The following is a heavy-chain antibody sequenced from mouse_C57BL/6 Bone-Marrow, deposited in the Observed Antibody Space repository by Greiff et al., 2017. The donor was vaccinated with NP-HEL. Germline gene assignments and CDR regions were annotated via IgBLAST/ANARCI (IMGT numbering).Heavy chain of an antibody. CDR3: ARGPTTVGAY. V-gene: IGHV3-6*01. CDR2: ISYDGSN. CDR1: GYSITSGYY. D-gene: IGHD1-1*01. Sequence: EVKLQESGPGLVKPSQSLSLTCSVTGYSITSGYYWNWIRQFPGNKLEWMGYISYDGSNNYNPSLKNRISITRDTSKNQFFLKLNSVTTEDTATYYCARGPTTVGAYWGQGTLVTVSA. J-gene: IGHJ3*01.